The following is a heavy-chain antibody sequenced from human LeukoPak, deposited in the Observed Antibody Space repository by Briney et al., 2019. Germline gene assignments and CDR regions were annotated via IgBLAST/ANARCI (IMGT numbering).Heavy chain of an antibody. J-gene: IGHJ4*02. CDR1: GGSFSGYY. Sequence: SETLSLTCAVHGGSFSGYYWSWIRQPPGKGLEWIGEINHSGSTNYNPSLKSRVTISVDTSKNQFSLKLSSVTAADTAVYYCARTGYSSGWSFDYWGQGTLVTVSS. D-gene: IGHD6-19*01. CDR2: INHSGST. V-gene: IGHV4-34*01. CDR3: ARTGYSSGWSFDY.